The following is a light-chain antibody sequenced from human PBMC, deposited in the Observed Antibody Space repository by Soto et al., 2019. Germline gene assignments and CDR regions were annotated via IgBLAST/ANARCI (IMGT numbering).Light chain of an antibody. V-gene: IGKV1-5*01. CDR1: ESVSKW. CDR3: QKYNSYSWT. Sequence: DIQMTQSPSFLSASVGDKVTITCRATESVSKWLAWYQEKPGNPPRPLIYDASTLESGVPSRFSGSGSGTEFTLTISSLQAEDFVIYYCQKYNSYSWTFGQGTKVEMK. J-gene: IGKJ1*01. CDR2: DAS.